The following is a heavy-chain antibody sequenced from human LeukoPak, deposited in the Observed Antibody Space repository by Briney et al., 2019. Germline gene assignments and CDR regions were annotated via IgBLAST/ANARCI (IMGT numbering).Heavy chain of an antibody. CDR3: ARDTVVVPAAIPAAPQAFDY. CDR2: INPSGGST. D-gene: IGHD2-2*02. V-gene: IGHV1-46*01. J-gene: IGHJ4*02. Sequence: ASVKVSCKASGYTFTSYYMHWVRQAPGQGLEWMGIINPSGGSTSYAQKFQGRVTMTRDTSTSTVYMELSSQRSEDTAVYYCARDTVVVPAAIPAAPQAFDYWGQGTLVTVSS. CDR1: GYTFTSYY.